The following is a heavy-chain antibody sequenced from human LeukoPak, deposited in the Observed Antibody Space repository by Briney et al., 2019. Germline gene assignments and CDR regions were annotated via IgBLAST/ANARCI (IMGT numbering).Heavy chain of an antibody. V-gene: IGHV4-34*01. D-gene: IGHD6-13*01. CDR3: AREGAAAGSDAFDI. Sequence: SETLSLTCAVYGGSFSGYYWSWIRQPPGKGLEWIGEINHSGSTNYNPSLKSRVTISVDTSKNQFSLKLSSVTAADTAVYYCAREGAAAGSDAFDIWGQGTMVTVSS. CDR1: GGSFSGYY. CDR2: INHSGST. J-gene: IGHJ3*02.